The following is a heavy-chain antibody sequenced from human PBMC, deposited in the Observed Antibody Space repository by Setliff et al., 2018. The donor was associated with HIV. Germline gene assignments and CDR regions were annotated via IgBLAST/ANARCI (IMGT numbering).Heavy chain of an antibody. V-gene: IGHV1-18*01. D-gene: IGHD4-4*01. J-gene: IGHJ4*02. Sequence: ASVKVSCKASGYTISAHGVSWVRHVPGHGPEWMGWISGDTGDIKYSQRFEGRLTMTTETSTNTAYMELRSLRSDDTAVYYCARVGLSAVPFPTVYWGQGTLVTVSS. CDR1: GYTISAHG. CDR3: ARVGLSAVPFPTVY. CDR2: ISGDTGDI.